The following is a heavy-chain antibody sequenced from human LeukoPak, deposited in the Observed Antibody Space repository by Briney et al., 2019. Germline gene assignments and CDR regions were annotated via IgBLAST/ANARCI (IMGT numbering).Heavy chain of an antibody. D-gene: IGHD3-22*01. CDR1: GFTFSSYG. CDR3: VKGGHWGVLNYYDSSGYFHY. CDR2: ISYDGSNK. Sequence: GGSLRLSCAASGFTFSSYGMHWVRQAPGKGLEWVAVISYDGSNKYYADSVKGRFTISRDNSKNTLYLQMNSLRAEDTAVYYCVKGGHWGVLNYYDSSGYFHYWGQGTLVTVSS. J-gene: IGHJ4*02. V-gene: IGHV3-30*18.